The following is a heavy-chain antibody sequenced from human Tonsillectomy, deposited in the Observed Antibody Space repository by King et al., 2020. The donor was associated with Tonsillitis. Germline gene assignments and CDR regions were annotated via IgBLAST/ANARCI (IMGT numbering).Heavy chain of an antibody. D-gene: IGHD5-24*01. V-gene: IGHV3-23*04. J-gene: IGHJ4*02. CDR3: AKGWVEMDA. Sequence: DVQLVESGGGLVQPGGSLRLSCAASGFTFSSCAMTWVRQAPGMRLEWVSAISGSAGGTYYADTVKGRFTISRDNSKNTLYLQVNSRRAADTAVYYWAKGWVEMDAWGQGTLVTVSS. CDR2: ISGSAGGT. CDR1: GFTFSSCA.